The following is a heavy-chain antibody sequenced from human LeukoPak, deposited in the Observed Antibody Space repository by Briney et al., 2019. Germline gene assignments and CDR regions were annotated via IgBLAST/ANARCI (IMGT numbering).Heavy chain of an antibody. CDR1: GGSMSSFY. Sequence: SETLSLTCTVSGGSMSSFYWGWIRQPPGKGLEWIGYIYYRGSTDYNPSLKSRVTISVDTSKNQFSLKLSSVTAADTAVYYCARGGDGVNDAFDIWGQGTMVTVSS. CDR2: IYYRGST. D-gene: IGHD4-17*01. V-gene: IGHV4-59*12. J-gene: IGHJ3*02. CDR3: ARGGDGVNDAFDI.